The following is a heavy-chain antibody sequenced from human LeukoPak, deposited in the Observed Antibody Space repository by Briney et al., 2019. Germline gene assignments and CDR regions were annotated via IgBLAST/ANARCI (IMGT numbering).Heavy chain of an antibody. J-gene: IGHJ4*02. CDR3: ARDGGGLDKYTPDY. D-gene: IGHD3-16*01. CDR1: GFTFSDYY. CDR2: ISSSSSYT. Sequence: GGSLRLSCAASGFTFSDYYMSWIRQAPGKGREWVSYISSSSSYTNYADSVRGRFTISRDNVKKSLYLQMNSLRADDTAVYYCARDGGGLDKYTPDYWGQGTLVTVSS. V-gene: IGHV3-11*05.